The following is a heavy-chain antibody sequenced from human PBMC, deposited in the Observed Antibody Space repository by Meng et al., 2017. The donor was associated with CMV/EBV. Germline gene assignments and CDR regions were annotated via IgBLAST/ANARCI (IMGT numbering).Heavy chain of an antibody. CDR1: GGSVSGYY. J-gene: IGHJ5*02. CDR2: INHSGST. V-gene: IGHV4-34*01. CDR3: ARGGNWFDP. Sequence: QQQLQQWGAGLSKPSETLSRTGAVYGGSVSGYYGSWIRQPQGKELEWIGEINHSGSTNYNPSLKSRVTISVDTSKNQFSLKLSSVTAADTAVYYCARGGNWFDPWGQGTLVTVSS.